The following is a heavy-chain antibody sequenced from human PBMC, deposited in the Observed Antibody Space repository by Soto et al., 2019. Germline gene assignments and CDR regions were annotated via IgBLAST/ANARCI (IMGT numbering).Heavy chain of an antibody. J-gene: IGHJ4*02. D-gene: IGHD6-6*01. CDR3: ARSLGYSSSSNDY. CDR1: GFTFSSYG. Sequence: GGSLRLSCAASGFTFSSYGMNWVRQAPGKGLEWVSSISSSSSYIYYADSVKGRFTISRDNAKNSLYLQMNSLRAEDTAVYYCARSLGYSSSSNDYWGQGTLVTVSS. CDR2: ISSSSSYI. V-gene: IGHV3-21*01.